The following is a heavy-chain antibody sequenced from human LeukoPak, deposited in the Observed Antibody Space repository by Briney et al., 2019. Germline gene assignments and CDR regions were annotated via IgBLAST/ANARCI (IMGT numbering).Heavy chain of an antibody. V-gene: IGHV4-30-4*08. CDR2: IYYSGST. CDR1: GGSISRADYY. Sequence: SETLSLTCTVSGGSISRADYYWSWIRQPPGKGLEWIGYIYYSGSTYYNPSLKSRATISVDTSKNQFSLKLSSVTAADTAVYYCARDSDFWSGYYYFDYRGQGTLVTVSS. D-gene: IGHD3-3*01. J-gene: IGHJ4*02. CDR3: ARDSDFWSGYYYFDY.